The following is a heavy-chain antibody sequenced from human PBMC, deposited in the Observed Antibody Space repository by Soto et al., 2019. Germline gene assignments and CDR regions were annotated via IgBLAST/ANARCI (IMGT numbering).Heavy chain of an antibody. V-gene: IGHV3-23*01. Sequence: GGSLRLSCAASGITFSDQAMTWVRQAPGKGLEWVSSISGGVSGTYYADSVKGRFTISRDSSKKMVYLQMNSLRDEDTAVYYCAARKFGDLSYYWGQGTLVTVSS. D-gene: IGHD3-10*01. CDR3: AARKFGDLSYY. CDR2: ISGGVSGT. J-gene: IGHJ4*02. CDR1: GITFSDQA.